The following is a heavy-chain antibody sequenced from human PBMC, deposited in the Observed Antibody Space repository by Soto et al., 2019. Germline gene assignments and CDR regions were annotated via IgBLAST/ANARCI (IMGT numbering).Heavy chain of an antibody. CDR1: GFTFTSSA. V-gene: IGHV1-58*01. CDR3: AARRGYCGGDCPNAFDI. D-gene: IGHD2-21*02. Sequence: SVKVSCKASGFTFTSSAVQWVRQARGQRLEWIGWIVVGSGNTNYAQKFQERVTITRDMSTSTAYMELSSLRSEDTAVYYCAARRGYCGGDCPNAFDIWGQGTMVTVSS. J-gene: IGHJ3*02. CDR2: IVVGSGNT.